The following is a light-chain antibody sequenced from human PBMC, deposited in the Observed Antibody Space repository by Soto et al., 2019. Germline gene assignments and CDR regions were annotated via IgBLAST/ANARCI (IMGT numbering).Light chain of an antibody. Sequence: DIQMTQSPSTLSGSVGDRVTITCRASQTISSWLAWYQQKPGKAPKLLIYKASTLKSGVPSRFSGSGSGTEFTLTISSLQPDDFATYYCQHYNSYSDAFVHGTKVELK. J-gene: IGKJ1*01. CDR1: QTISSW. CDR2: KAS. CDR3: QHYNSYSDA. V-gene: IGKV1-5*03.